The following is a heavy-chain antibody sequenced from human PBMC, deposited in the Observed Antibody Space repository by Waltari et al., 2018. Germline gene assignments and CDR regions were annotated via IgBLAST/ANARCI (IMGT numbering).Heavy chain of an antibody. CDR3: ARAKWGWPSDY. CDR2: ISSSSSTI. CDR1: GFPLSSYR. V-gene: IGHV3-48*01. J-gene: IGHJ4*02. D-gene: IGHD1-26*01. Sequence: EVQLVGSGGGLVQPGGSLRLSGVASGFPLSSYRMHWLRQAPGKGLEWVSYISSSSSTIYYADSVKGRFTISRDNAKNSLYLQMNSLRAEDTAVYYCARAKWGWPSDYWGQGTLVTVSS.